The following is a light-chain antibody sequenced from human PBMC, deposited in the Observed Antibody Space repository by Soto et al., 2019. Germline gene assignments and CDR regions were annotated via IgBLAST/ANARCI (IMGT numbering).Light chain of an antibody. Sequence: QSVLTQPASVSGSPGQSITISCTGTSSDVGSYNLVSWYQQFPGKAPKLMIYEVSYRPSGVSNRFSGSKSGNTASLTISGLQAEDEADYYCSAFTTSSTRVFGTGTKVTFL. CDR1: SSDVGSYNL. J-gene: IGLJ1*01. CDR2: EVS. V-gene: IGLV2-14*02. CDR3: SAFTTSSTRV.